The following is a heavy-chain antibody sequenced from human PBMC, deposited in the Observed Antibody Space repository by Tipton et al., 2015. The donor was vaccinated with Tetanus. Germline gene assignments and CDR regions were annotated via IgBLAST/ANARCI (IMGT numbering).Heavy chain of an antibody. CDR2: INPSGGYT. CDR1: GYAFTSHY. J-gene: IGHJ4*02. V-gene: IGHV1-46*04. CDR3: AREGTVQAAPGKHFDY. Sequence: QSGAEVKKPGASVNVSCKASGYAFTSHYVHWVRQAPGQGLEWMGMINPSGGYTRSAQTLQGRVKMTRDTSTTTVYMELSSLRPADTAVYYCAREGTVQAAPGKHFDYWGQGTLVTVSS. D-gene: IGHD3/OR15-3a*01.